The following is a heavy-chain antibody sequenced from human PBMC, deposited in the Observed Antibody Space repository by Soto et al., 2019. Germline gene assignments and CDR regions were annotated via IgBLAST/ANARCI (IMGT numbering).Heavy chain of an antibody. Sequence: QVQLVQSGAEVKKPGASVKVSCKAPGYTFISYGISWVRQAPGQGLEWMGWINPKKGNTNYAQRLQGRGTMTTDPSTSTAYMELRSLRSDDTAVYYCARDRGDSGYSGFDPWGQGTLVTVSS. CDR2: INPKKGNT. J-gene: IGHJ5*02. D-gene: IGHD6-13*01. V-gene: IGHV1-18*01. CDR3: ARDRGDSGYSGFDP. CDR1: GYTFISYG.